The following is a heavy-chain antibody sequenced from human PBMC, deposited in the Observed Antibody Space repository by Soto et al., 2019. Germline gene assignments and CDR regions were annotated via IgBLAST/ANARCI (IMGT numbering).Heavy chain of an antibody. J-gene: IGHJ5*02. D-gene: IGHD3-10*01. CDR3: ERRNSGRWLDP. Sequence: ASETLSLTCTVSGGSISSGGYYWSWIRQHPGKGLEWIGYIYYSGSTYYNPSLKSRVTISVDTSKNQFSLKLSSVTAADTAVYYCERRNSGRWLDPWGQGTLVTVSS. CDR2: IYYSGST. V-gene: IGHV4-31*03. CDR1: GGSISSGGYY.